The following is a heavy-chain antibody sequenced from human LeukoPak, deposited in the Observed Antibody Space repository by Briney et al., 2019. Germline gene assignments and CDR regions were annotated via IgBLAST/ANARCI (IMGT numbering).Heavy chain of an antibody. CDR2: INAYYGNT. V-gene: IGHV1-18*01. D-gene: IGHD1-26*01. CDR3: ARGGGGATNLDY. CDR1: GYTFTSYG. J-gene: IGHJ4*02. Sequence: ASVKVSCKASGYTFTSYGISWVRPAAGQRLEWMGWINAYYGNTKYAQKLQGRVTMSTDTSTSTGYMELMCLRSDDTAVYYCARGGGGATNLDYWGQGTLVTVSS.